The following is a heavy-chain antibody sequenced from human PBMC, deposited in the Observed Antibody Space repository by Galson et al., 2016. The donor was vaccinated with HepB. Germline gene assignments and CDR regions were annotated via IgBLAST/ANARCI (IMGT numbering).Heavy chain of an antibody. D-gene: IGHD5-24*01. CDR1: GFTFSNYG. CDR2: IWYDGSKK. V-gene: IGHV3-33*01. CDR3: ARDKMRWLQLVYFLDH. J-gene: IGHJ4*02. Sequence: SLRLSCAASGFTFSNYGMHWVRQTPGKGLEWVALIWYDGSKKYNADSVKGRFTISRDNSKNTLYLQMDSLRAEDTAVYYCARDKMRWLQLVYFLDHWGQGTLVTVSS.